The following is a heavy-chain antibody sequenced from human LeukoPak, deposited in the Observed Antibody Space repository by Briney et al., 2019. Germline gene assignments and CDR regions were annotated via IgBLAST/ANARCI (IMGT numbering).Heavy chain of an antibody. Sequence: GGSLRLSCAVSGFSFTNVWMNWVRQAPGKGLEWVANIKEDGSEKYCVDSVKGRFTISRDNARNSVYLQMNSLRAEDTAVYYCARAMDVWGQGTTVIVSS. V-gene: IGHV3-7*03. CDR1: GFSFTNVW. CDR3: ARAMDV. J-gene: IGHJ6*02. CDR2: IKEDGSEK.